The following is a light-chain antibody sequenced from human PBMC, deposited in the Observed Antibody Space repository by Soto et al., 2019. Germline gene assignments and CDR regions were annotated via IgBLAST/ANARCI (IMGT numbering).Light chain of an antibody. CDR3: QQYNNWPIT. CDR2: GVS. Sequence: EIVMTQSQATLSVSPGEIAALSCRASQNILSNLAWYQQKPGQAPRLLIYGVSTRATGIPARFSGSGSGTEFTLTISSLQSEYFEIYYCQQYNNWPITFGQGTRLEIK. V-gene: IGKV3-15*01. CDR1: QNILSN. J-gene: IGKJ5*01.